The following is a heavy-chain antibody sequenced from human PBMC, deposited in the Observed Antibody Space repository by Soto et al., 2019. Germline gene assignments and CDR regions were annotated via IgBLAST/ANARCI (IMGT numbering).Heavy chain of an antibody. CDR3: ARGDRRIVGGARPFDY. CDR1: GGSVSSGSYY. Sequence: QVQLQESGPGLVKPSETLSLTCTVSGGSVSSGSYYWSWIRQPPGKGLEWIGYIYYSGSTNYNPSLKSRGTRSVDTSKNQFSLKLNSVTAADTAVYYCARGDRRIVGGARPFDYWGQGTLVTVSS. D-gene: IGHD1-26*01. V-gene: IGHV4-61*01. J-gene: IGHJ4*02. CDR2: IYYSGST.